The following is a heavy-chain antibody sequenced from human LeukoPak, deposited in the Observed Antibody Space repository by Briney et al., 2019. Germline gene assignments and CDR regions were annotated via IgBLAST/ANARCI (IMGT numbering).Heavy chain of an antibody. J-gene: IGHJ5*02. D-gene: IGHD2-15*01. CDR2: IIPILGIA. CDR3: ARVMYCSGGSCYSGGFGWFDP. CDR1: GGTFSSYT. Sequence: SVKVSCKASGGTFSSYTISWVRQAPGQGLEWMGWIIPILGIANYAQKIQGRVTITADKSTGTAYMELSSLRSEDTAVYYCARVMYCSGGSCYSGGFGWFDPWGQGTLVTVSS. V-gene: IGHV1-69*02.